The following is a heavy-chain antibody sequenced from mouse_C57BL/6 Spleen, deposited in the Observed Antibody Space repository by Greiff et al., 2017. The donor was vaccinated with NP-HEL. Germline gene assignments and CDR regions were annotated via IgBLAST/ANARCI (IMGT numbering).Heavy chain of an antibody. Sequence: EVQLVESGGGLVKPGGSLKLSCAASGFTFSSYAMSWVRQTPEKRLEWVATISDGGSYTYYPDNVKGRFTLSRDNAKNNLYLQMSHLKSEDTAMYYCARVTGTDWYFDVWGTGTTVTVSS. CDR3: ARVTGTDWYFDV. CDR2: ISDGGSYT. CDR1: GFTFSSYA. V-gene: IGHV5-4*01. D-gene: IGHD4-1*01. J-gene: IGHJ1*03.